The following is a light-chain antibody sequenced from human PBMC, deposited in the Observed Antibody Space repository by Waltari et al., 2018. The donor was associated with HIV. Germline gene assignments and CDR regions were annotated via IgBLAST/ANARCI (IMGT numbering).Light chain of an antibody. CDR3: QSWGAGGV. J-gene: IGLJ3*02. Sequence: VLTQSPSASASRGDSVKLTCTLDSGHITYAVAWHQHRPEKCPRFLMKITSDGSHYKGDDIPDRFSGSSAGAERFLIIARVQSDDEADYYCQSWGAGGVFGGGTKLTVL. V-gene: IGLV4-69*01. CDR2: ITSDGSH. CDR1: SGHITYA.